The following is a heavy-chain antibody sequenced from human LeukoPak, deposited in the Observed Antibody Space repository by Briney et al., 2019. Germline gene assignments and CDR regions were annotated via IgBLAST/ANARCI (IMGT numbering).Heavy chain of an antibody. CDR1: GGSISSYY. CDR2: IYTSGST. CDR3: AREVVPAARTVYYYYYMDV. J-gene: IGHJ6*03. Sequence: PSETLSLTCTVSGGSISSYYWSWIRQPAGKGLEWIGGIYTSGSTNYNPPLKSRVTMSVDTSKNQFSLKLSSVTAADTAVYYCAREVVPAARTVYYYYYMDVWGKGTTVTVSS. V-gene: IGHV4-4*07. D-gene: IGHD2-2*01.